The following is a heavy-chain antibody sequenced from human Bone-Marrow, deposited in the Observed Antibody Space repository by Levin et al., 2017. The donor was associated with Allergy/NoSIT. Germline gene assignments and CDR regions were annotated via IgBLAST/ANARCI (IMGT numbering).Heavy chain of an antibody. CDR3: ARTLFGSGGPFDS. J-gene: IGHJ4*02. V-gene: IGHV4-28*01. CDR1: GFSIRSANW. D-gene: IGHD6-25*01. CDR2: IYNTGST. Sequence: SETLSLTCDVSGFSIRSANWWGWVRQSPGKGLQWIGYIYNTGSTYYNPSLKSRVTMSVDVSKNQFSLKMSSVTALDTAVYFCARTLFGSGGPFDSWGRGTPVTISS.